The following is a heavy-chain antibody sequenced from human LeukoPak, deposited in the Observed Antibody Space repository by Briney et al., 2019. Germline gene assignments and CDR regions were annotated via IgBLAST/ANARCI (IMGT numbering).Heavy chain of an antibody. CDR2: IHQEGSEE. D-gene: IGHD2-15*01. V-gene: IGHV3-7*03. CDR3: ARGSSLFDY. J-gene: IGHJ4*02. Sequence: GGSLRLSCAASGFTFSTYWMSWVRQAPGMGLEWVTNIHQEGSEEYYVDSVKGRFTISRDNAKNSLYLQMNSLRVEDTAVYYCARGSSLFDYWGQGTLVTVSS. CDR1: GFTFSTYW.